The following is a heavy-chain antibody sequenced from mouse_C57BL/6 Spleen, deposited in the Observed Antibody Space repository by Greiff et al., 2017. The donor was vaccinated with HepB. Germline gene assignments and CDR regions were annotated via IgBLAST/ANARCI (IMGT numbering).Heavy chain of an antibody. D-gene: IGHD1-1*01. CDR3: AIRSYGSSPAWFAY. Sequence: QVQLKQPGAELVKPGASVKVSCKASGYTFTSYWMHWVKQRPGQGLEWIGRIHPSDSDTNYNQKFKGKATLTVDKSSSTAYMQLSSLTSEDSAVYYCAIRSYGSSPAWFAYWGQGTLVTVSA. J-gene: IGHJ3*01. CDR2: IHPSDSDT. CDR1: GYTFTSYW. V-gene: IGHV1-74*01.